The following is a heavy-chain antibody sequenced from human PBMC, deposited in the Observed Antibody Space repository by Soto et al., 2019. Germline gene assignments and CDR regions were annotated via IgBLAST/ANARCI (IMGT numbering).Heavy chain of an antibody. CDR3: ARGAFCGGAPGCRDMDV. D-gene: IGHD2-21*01. Sequence: QIQLVQSGGEVKKPGASVKVSCKSSGYKFISHSITCVRQAPGQGLEWMGRSCAYNGNTNYAQKLQGRVTMTTDTSTNTAYMELSSLRSADTAVYYCARGAFCGGAPGCRDMDVWGQGTTVTVSS. V-gene: IGHV1-18*01. CDR2: SCAYNGNT. J-gene: IGHJ6*02. CDR1: GYKFISHS.